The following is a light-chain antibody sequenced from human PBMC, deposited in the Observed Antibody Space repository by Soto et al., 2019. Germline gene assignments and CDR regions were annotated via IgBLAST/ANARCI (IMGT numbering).Light chain of an antibody. V-gene: IGKV1-39*01. CDR2: AIS. CDR1: QSITNY. J-gene: IGKJ2*01. Sequence: DIQMTQSPSSLSASVGDRVTITCRASQSITNYLNWYQRKPGKAPKLLMYAISTLQSGVPSRFGGSGSGTEFTLTISNLQPDDFATYYCQQSYSTPYTFGQGTKVEI. CDR3: QQSYSTPYT.